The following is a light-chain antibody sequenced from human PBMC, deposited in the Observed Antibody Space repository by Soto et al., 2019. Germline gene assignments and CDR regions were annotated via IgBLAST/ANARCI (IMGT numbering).Light chain of an antibody. CDR2: DDS. V-gene: IGLV3-21*02. Sequence: SYELTQPPSVSVAPGQTARITCGGNNIGSKSVHWYQQKPGQAPVLVVYDDSDRPSGIPERFSGSNSGNTATLTSSRVEAGDEADYYCQVWDGRSDHVVFGGGTKVTVL. J-gene: IGLJ3*02. CDR1: NIGSKS. CDR3: QVWDGRSDHVV.